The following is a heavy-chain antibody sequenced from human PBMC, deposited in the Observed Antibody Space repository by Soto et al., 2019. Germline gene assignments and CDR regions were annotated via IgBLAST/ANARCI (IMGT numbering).Heavy chain of an antibody. Sequence: QVQLQESGPGLVKPSETLSLTCAVSGDSLSGTYWWSWVRQAPGGGLQWIGEISYSGTTHYDPSLMSRVTLSKDKSSSEFSMTLISVTAADSAFYYCARHILVTGMWAFDFWGQGILVTVSS. D-gene: IGHD2-21*02. CDR1: GDSLSGTYW. CDR3: ARHILVTGMWAFDF. CDR2: ISYSGTT. J-gene: IGHJ4*02. V-gene: IGHV4-4*02.